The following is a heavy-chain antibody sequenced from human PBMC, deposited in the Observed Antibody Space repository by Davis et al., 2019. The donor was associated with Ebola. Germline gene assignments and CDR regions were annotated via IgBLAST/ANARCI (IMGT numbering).Heavy chain of an antibody. D-gene: IGHD5-12*01. CDR1: GFTFSDYY. J-gene: IGHJ4*02. V-gene: IGHV3-11*01. CDR2: ISSSGSTI. Sequence: GESLKISCAASGFTFSDYYMSWIRQAPGKGLEWVSYISSSGSTIYYADSVKGRFTISRDDSKSIAYLQMNSLKTEDTAVYYCTREHIVATITYDYWGQGTLVTVSS. CDR3: TREHIVATITYDY.